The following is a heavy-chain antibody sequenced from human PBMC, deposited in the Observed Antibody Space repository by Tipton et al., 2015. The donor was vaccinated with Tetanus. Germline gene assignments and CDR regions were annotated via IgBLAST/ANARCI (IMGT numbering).Heavy chain of an antibody. Sequence: LSLTCTVSGVSVMSGEYFWTWVRQAPGKGLEWVSYISSSSSTIYYADSVKGRFTISRDNAKNSLYLQMNSLRAEDTAVYYCARDAGGWSGKDYYGMDVWGQGTTVTVSS. J-gene: IGHJ6*02. V-gene: IGHV3-11*04. CDR2: ISSSSSTI. D-gene: IGHD3-3*01. CDR3: ARDAGGWSGKDYYGMDV. CDR1: GVSVMSGEYF.